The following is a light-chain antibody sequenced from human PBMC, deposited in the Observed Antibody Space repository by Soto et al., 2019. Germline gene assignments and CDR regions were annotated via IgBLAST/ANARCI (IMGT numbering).Light chain of an antibody. Sequence: QPVLTQSPSASASRGASVKLTCTLSSGHSSYAIAWHQQQPEKGPRYLMKLNSDGRHSKGDGIPDRFSGSSSGAERYLTISSLQSEDEADYYCQTWGTGIQVFGGGTKLTVL. CDR1: SGHSSYA. V-gene: IGLV4-69*01. CDR3: QTWGTGIQV. J-gene: IGLJ2*01. CDR2: LNSDGRH.